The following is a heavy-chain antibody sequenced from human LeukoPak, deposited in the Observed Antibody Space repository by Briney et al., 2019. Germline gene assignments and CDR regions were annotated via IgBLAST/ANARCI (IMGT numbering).Heavy chain of an antibody. Sequence: GGSLRLSCAASGFTFSSYWMHWVRQAPGKGLVWVSRINSDGTSTSYADFVKGRFTISRDNAKNTLYLQMSSLRGEDTAVYYCARGYCSGGSCTSRPFDIWGQGTMVTVSS. D-gene: IGHD2-15*01. V-gene: IGHV3-74*01. CDR2: INSDGTST. J-gene: IGHJ3*02. CDR1: GFTFSSYW. CDR3: ARGYCSGGSCTSRPFDI.